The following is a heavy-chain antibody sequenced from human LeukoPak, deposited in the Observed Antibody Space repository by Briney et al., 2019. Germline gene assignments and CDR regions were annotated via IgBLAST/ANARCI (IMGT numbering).Heavy chain of an antibody. CDR1: GFTVTSNY. CDR3: ARVFPPNWFDP. V-gene: IGHV3-66*01. D-gene: IGHD3-10*02. J-gene: IGHJ5*02. CDR2: IYSGGGA. Sequence: GGSLRLSCADSGFTVTSNYMSWVRQAPGKGLEWVSIIYSGGGAYYAGSVKGRFTISRDNSRNTLFLQMNSLRAEDTAMYYCARVFPPNWFDPWGQGTLVTVSS.